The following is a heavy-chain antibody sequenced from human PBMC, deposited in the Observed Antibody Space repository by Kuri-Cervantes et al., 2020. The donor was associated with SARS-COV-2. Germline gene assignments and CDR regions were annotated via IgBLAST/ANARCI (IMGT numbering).Heavy chain of an antibody. Sequence: SQTLSLTCAVYGGSLRGYYWSWIRQPPGKGLEWIGEINHSGSTNYNPSLKSRVTISVDTSKNQFSLKLSSVTAADTAVYYCARESDYYDSSGYQAYYYYYMDVWGKGTTVTVSS. CDR1: GGSLRGYY. V-gene: IGHV4-34*01. CDR3: ARESDYYDSSGYQAYYYYYMDV. CDR2: INHSGST. J-gene: IGHJ6*03. D-gene: IGHD3-22*01.